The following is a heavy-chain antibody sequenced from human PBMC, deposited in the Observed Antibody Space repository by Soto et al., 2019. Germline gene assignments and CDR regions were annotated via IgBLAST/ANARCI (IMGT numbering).Heavy chain of an antibody. D-gene: IGHD2-2*01. CDR1: GFTFSSYA. J-gene: IGHJ3*02. Sequence: GESLKISCAASGFTFSSYAMSWVRQAPGKGLEWVSAISGSGGSTYYADSVKGRFTISRDNSKNTLYLQMNSLRAEDTAVYYCAKVPTDDAFDIWGQGTMVTVSS. CDR3: AKVPTDDAFDI. CDR2: ISGSGGST. V-gene: IGHV3-23*01.